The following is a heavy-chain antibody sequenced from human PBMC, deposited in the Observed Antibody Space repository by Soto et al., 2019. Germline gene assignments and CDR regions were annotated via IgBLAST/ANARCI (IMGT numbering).Heavy chain of an antibody. D-gene: IGHD1-26*01. Sequence: ASVKVSCKASGYTFTSYDINWVRQATGQGLEWMGWMNPNSGHTGHAQKFQGRVTLTRNTPISTAYMELSSLRSEDTAVYYCARGRGYYDGIDYWGQGTLVTVSS. J-gene: IGHJ4*02. CDR1: GYTFTSYD. CDR2: MNPNSGHT. V-gene: IGHV1-8*01. CDR3: ARGRGYYDGIDY.